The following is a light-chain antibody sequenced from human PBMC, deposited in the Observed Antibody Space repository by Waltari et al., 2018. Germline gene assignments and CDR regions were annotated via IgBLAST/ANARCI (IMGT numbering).Light chain of an antibody. Sequence: DIQMTQSPSTLSASVGDRVTITCRASQSISNWLAWYQQKPGKAPKLLIYETYTLESGVPSRFSGSGYGTEFTLTISSLQPDDFATYFCQQYKDYATWTFGQGTKVEVK. CDR2: ETY. J-gene: IGKJ1*01. CDR1: QSISNW. CDR3: QQYKDYATWT. V-gene: IGKV1-5*03.